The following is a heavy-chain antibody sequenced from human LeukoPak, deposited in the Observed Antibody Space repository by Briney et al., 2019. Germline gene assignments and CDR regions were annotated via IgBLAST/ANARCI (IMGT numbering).Heavy chain of an antibody. CDR3: SSSSWYGGATVTTFDY. D-gene: IGHD6-13*01. J-gene: IGHJ4*02. Sequence: SVKVSCKASGGTLSSYAISWVRQAPGQGLEWMGGIIPIFGTANYAQKFQGRVTITTDESTSTAYMELSSLRSEDTAVCYCSSSSWYGGATVTTFDYWGQGTLVTVSS. CDR1: GGTLSSYA. CDR2: IIPIFGTA. V-gene: IGHV1-69*05.